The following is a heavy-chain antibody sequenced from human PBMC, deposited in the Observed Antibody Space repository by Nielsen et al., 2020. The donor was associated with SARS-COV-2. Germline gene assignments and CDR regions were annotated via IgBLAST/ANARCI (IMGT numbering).Heavy chain of an antibody. Sequence: SVKVSCKASGGTFSSYAISWVRQAPGQGLEWMGRIIPILGIANCAQKFQGRVTITADKSTSTAYMELSSLRSEDTAVYYCARDRRVGVGAWFDPWGQGTLVTVSS. V-gene: IGHV1-69*04. CDR3: ARDRRVGVGAWFDP. J-gene: IGHJ5*02. CDR2: IIPILGIA. D-gene: IGHD3-16*01. CDR1: GGTFSSYA.